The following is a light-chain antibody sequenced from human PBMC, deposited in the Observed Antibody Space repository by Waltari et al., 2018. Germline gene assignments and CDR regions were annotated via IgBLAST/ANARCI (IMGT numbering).Light chain of an antibody. Sequence: EMVMTQSPATLSVSPGDRVAPSCRASESVATSLAWYQQIPGQAPRLLIYDASTRATNVSVRFSGSGSGTEFTLTITSLQSEDFAVYYCQQCNKWPPTFGGGTKVEIK. CDR2: DAS. V-gene: IGKV3-15*01. CDR3: QQCNKWPPT. CDR1: ESVATS. J-gene: IGKJ4*01.